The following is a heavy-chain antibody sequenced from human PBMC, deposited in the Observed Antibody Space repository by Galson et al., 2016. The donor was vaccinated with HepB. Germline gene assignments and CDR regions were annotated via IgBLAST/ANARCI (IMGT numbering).Heavy chain of an antibody. CDR3: ARDSETAAGYYNGVDV. J-gene: IGHJ6*02. D-gene: IGHD6-13*01. CDR2: ISYSGTT. CDR1: GDPISSSSYY. V-gene: IGHV4-39*07. Sequence: SETLSLTCTLSGDPISSSSYYWGWIRQPPGKGLEWIGSISYSGTTYYKVSFKSRVTISVDTSKNQFSLKLRSVTAADTAVYYCARDSETAAGYYNGVDVWGQGTTVTVSS.